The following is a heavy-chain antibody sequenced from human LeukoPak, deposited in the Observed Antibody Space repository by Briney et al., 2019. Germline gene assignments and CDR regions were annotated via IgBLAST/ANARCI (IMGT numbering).Heavy chain of an antibody. CDR1: GFSFRNSW. CDR3: ARLNWDDGEVSGFDQ. V-gene: IGHV3-7*01. CDR2: IKQDATEI. Sequence: GGSLRLSCAASGFSFRNSWMSWVRQAPGKGLEWVANIKQDATEIYYADSVKGRLAISRDNARKSLFLQMNILRVEDTALYYCARLNWDDGEVSGFDQWGQGILVTVSS. D-gene: IGHD1-26*01. J-gene: IGHJ5*02.